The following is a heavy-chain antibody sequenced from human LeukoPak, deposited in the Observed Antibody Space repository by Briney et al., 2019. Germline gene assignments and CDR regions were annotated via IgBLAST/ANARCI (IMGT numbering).Heavy chain of an antibody. V-gene: IGHV1-18*01. CDR2: ISAYNGNT. D-gene: IGHD1-26*01. Sequence: GASVKVSCKASGYTFTSYGISWVRQAPGQGLEWMGWISAYNGNTNYAQKLQGRVTMTTDTSTSTAYMELRSLRSDDTAVYYCARAPLIGGSYYKGSYYYMDVWGKGTTVTVSS. J-gene: IGHJ6*03. CDR3: ARAPLIGGSYYKGSYYYMDV. CDR1: GYTFTSYG.